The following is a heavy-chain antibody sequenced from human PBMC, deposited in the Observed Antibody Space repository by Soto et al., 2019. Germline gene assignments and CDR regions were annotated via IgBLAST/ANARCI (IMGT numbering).Heavy chain of an antibody. J-gene: IGHJ4*02. D-gene: IGHD2-2*01. V-gene: IGHV3-64D*06. CDR1: GFTFSSYA. CDR3: VKDNSPSDCSSTSCYWDY. CDR2: ISSNGGST. Sequence: GGSLRLSCSAPGFTFSSYAMHWVRQAPGKGLEYVSAISSNGGSTYYADSVKGRFTISRDNSKNTLYLQMSSLRAEDTAVYYCVKDNSPSDCSSTSCYWDYWGQGTLVTVSS.